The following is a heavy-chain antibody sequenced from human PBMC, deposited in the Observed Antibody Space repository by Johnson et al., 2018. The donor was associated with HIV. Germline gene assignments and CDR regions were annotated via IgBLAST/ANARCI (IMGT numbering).Heavy chain of an antibody. J-gene: IGHJ3*02. CDR1: GFTFSDYY. V-gene: IGHV3-11*04. CDR2: ISSSGSTI. CDR3: AKSTQANILRESGPYGAFDI. D-gene: IGHD3-10*01. Sequence: QVQLVESGGGLVQPGGSLRLSCAASGFTFSDYYMSWIRQAPGKGLEWVSYISSSGSTIYYADSVKGRFTISRDNAKNTLYVQMNSLRAEDTAVYYCAKSTQANILRESGPYGAFDIWGQGTMVTVS.